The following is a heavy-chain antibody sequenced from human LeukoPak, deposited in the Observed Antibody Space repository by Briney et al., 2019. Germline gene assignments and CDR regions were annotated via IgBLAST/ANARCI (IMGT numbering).Heavy chain of an antibody. J-gene: IGHJ6*03. CDR1: GYTFTDFY. CDR3: ARTAYYDFWSGYSYYYYMDV. Sequence: ASVKVSCKVSGYTFTDFYIHWVQEAPGKGLEWMGLVDPEDAETTYAQKFRGRVAITADTSTDTAYLELRSLRSDDTAVYYCARTAYYDFWSGYSYYYYMDVWGKGTTVTVSS. V-gene: IGHV1-69-2*01. CDR2: VDPEDAET. D-gene: IGHD3-3*01.